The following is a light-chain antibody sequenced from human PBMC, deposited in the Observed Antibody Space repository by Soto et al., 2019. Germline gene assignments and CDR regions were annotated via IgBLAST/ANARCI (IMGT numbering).Light chain of an antibody. CDR1: SSNIGAGHD. CDR3: QSYDSSLSSGV. CDR2: GNS. J-gene: IGLJ3*02. V-gene: IGLV1-40*01. Sequence: QSVLTQPPSVSGAPGQRVTISCTGSSSNIGAGHDVHWYQHLPGTAPKLLIYGNSNRPSGVPDRFSGSKSGTSASLAITGLQAEDEADYYCQSYDSSLSSGVFGGGTKVTVL.